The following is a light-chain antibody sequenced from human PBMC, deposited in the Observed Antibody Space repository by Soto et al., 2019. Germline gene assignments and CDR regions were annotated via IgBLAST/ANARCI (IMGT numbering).Light chain of an antibody. V-gene: IGKV3-15*01. J-gene: IGKJ1*01. CDR2: DAS. Sequence: EIVMTQSPATLSVSPGERATLSCRASQSVSNYLAWFQQKPGQAPRLLIYDASIRAAGIPVRFSGSGSETEFTLTISSLQSEDFAVYYCQQNTEWPGTFGQGTKVEI. CDR1: QSVSNY. CDR3: QQNTEWPGT.